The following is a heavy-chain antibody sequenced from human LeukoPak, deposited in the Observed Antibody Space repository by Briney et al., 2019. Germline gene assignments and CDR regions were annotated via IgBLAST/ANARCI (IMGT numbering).Heavy chain of an antibody. J-gene: IGHJ6*02. CDR3: VRESVLAVAGTNYYYGMDV. Sequence: PGGPLRLSCAASGFTFSTYDMHWVRQATGKGLEWVSTFGAAGDTYYSESVKGRFTISRDDAKNSLSLHMNSLRGGDTAVYYCVRESVLAVAGTNYYYGMDVWGLGTTVTVSS. CDR1: GFTFSTYD. V-gene: IGHV3-13*01. CDR2: FGAAGDT. D-gene: IGHD6-19*01.